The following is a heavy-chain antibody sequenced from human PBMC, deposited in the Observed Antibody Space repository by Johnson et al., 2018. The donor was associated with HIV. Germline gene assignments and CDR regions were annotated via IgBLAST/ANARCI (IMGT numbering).Heavy chain of an antibody. CDR1: GFTFSSYA. J-gene: IGHJ3*02. CDR2: IKSDGSYT. D-gene: IGHD6-13*01. Sequence: VQLVESGGGLVQPGGSLRLSCAASGFTFSSYAMSWVRQAPGKGLVWVSHIKSDGSYTNYADSVKGRFTVSRDNAKNTLYLQMNSLRAEDTALYYCTRARYSSSWYNGDAFDIWGQGTMVTVSS. CDR3: TRARYSSSWYNGDAFDI. V-gene: IGHV3-74*02.